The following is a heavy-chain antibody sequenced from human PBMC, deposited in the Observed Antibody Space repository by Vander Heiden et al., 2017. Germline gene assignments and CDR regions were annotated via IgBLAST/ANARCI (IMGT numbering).Heavy chain of an antibody. D-gene: IGHD6-13*01. J-gene: IGHJ6*02. Sequence: QVQLQQSGPGLVKPSQTLSLTCAISGDSVSRTSAAWNWIRQAPSRGLEWLGRTYYRSKWYNDYAVSVKSRITINPDTSKNQFSLQLNSGTPEDTAVYYCARVAGMGAAAGSDRWHYYYGMDVWGQGTTVTVSS. CDR1: GDSVSRTSAA. CDR2: TYYRSKWYN. CDR3: ARVAGMGAAAGSDRWHYYYGMDV. V-gene: IGHV6-1*01.